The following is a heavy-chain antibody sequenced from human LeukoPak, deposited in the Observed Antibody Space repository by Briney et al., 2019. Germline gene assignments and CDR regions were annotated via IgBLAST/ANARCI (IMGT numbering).Heavy chain of an antibody. CDR2: IYYSGST. CDR1: GGSISSSSYY. Sequence: PSETLSLACTVSGGSISSSSYYWGWIRQPPGKGLEWIGSIYYSGSTYYNPSLKSRVTTSVDTSKNQFSLKLSSVTAADTAVYYCAREDEGSGWSIDYWGQGTLVTVSS. J-gene: IGHJ4*02. D-gene: IGHD6-19*01. V-gene: IGHV4-39*07. CDR3: AREDEGSGWSIDY.